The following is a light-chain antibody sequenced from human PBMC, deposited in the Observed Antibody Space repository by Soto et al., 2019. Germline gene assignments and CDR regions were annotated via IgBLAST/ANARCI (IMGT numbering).Light chain of an antibody. Sequence: EIVLTQSPATLSLSPGERATLSCRASQSVSSYLAWYQQKPGQAPRLLIYDASNRATGIPARFSGSGSGTECTLTISSLEPEDFAVYYCQQRSNSPPTFGQGTKLEIK. CDR1: QSVSSY. V-gene: IGKV3-11*01. J-gene: IGKJ2*01. CDR3: QQRSNSPPT. CDR2: DAS.